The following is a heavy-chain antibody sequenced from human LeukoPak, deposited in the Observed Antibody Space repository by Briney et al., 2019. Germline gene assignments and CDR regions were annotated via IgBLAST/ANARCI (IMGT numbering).Heavy chain of an antibody. CDR1: GFTFSSSA. Sequence: GGSLRLSCAASGFTFSSSAMSWVRQAPGKGLEWLSTISGGGGSTYYADSVKGRFTISRDNAKNSLYLQMNSLRAEDTAVYYCAELGITMIGGVWGKGTTVTISS. D-gene: IGHD3-10*02. V-gene: IGHV3-23*01. CDR2: ISGGGGST. CDR3: AELGITMIGGV. J-gene: IGHJ6*04.